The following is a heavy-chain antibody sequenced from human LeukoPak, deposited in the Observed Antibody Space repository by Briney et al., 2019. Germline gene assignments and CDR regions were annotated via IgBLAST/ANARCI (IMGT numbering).Heavy chain of an antibody. CDR1: GGSISTYY. CDR2: IYSSEST. CDR3: ARGPPPDFDC. J-gene: IGHJ4*02. Sequence: PSETLSLTCTVSGGSISTYYWSWIRQPAGKGLEWIGRIYSSESTDYNPSFKSRVTMSIDTSKNQFSLKLSSVTAADTAMYYCARGPPPDFDCWGQGTLVIVSS. V-gene: IGHV4-4*07.